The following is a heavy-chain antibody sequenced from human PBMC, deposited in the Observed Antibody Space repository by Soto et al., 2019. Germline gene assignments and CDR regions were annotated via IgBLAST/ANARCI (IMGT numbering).Heavy chain of an antibody. J-gene: IGHJ4*02. Sequence: PSETLSLTCSVSGGSISSDDYYWTWILHPPGEGLEWIGYIYYTGRTSSTPSLESRVTISIDTSKNQFSLKLSSVSAADTAVYYCAREGSSSPEYFEFWGPGTLVTVYS. D-gene: IGHD2-15*01. CDR3: AREGSSSPEYFEF. CDR1: GGSISSDDYY. CDR2: IYYTGRT. V-gene: IGHV4-30-4*01.